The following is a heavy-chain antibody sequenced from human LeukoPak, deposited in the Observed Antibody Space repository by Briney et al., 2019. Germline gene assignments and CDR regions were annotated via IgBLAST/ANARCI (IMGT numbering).Heavy chain of an antibody. V-gene: IGHV1-2*02. CDR2: INPHSGGT. D-gene: IGHD4-17*01. Sequence: ASVKVSCKASGYTFIGYYMHWVRQAPGQGLEWMGWINPHSGGTNSEQNFQGRVTMSRDTSISTVYMELSRLRPDDTAVYYCVPSGGNGDYYFDYWGQGTLVTVSS. J-gene: IGHJ4*02. CDR3: VPSGGNGDYYFDY. CDR1: GYTFIGYY.